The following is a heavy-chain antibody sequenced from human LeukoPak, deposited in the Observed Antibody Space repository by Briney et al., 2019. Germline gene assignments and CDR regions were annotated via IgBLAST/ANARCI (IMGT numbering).Heavy chain of an antibody. CDR2: IYYSGST. J-gene: IGHJ1*01. Sequence: SETLSLTCTVSGGFISSSSYYWGWIRQPPGKGLEWIGSIYYSGSTYYNPSLKSRVTISVDTSKNQFSLKLSSVTAADTAVYYCASFTRRRASGYFQHWGQGTLVTVSS. CDR1: GGFISSSSYY. D-gene: IGHD1-1*01. V-gene: IGHV4-39*01. CDR3: ASFTRRRASGYFQH.